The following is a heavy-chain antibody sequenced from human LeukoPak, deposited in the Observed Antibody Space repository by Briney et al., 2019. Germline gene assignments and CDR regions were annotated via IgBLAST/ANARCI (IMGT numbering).Heavy chain of an antibody. Sequence: GGSLRLSCAASGFTFRNYAMIWVRQAPGKGLEWVSTISGSGDSTYYADSVKGRFTISRDNSKNTLYLQMNSLRAEDTAVYYCARDFAEEYFQHWGQGTLVTLSS. V-gene: IGHV3-23*01. J-gene: IGHJ1*01. CDR1: GFTFRNYA. CDR2: ISGSGDST. CDR3: ARDFAEEYFQH.